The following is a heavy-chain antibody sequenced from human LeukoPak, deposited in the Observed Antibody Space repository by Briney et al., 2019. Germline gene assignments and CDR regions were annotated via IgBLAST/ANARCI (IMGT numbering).Heavy chain of an antibody. J-gene: IGHJ3*02. CDR3: ASSSTSWWGAFDI. Sequence: ASVKVSCKASGYTFTGYYMHWVRQAPGQGLEWMGWINPHSGGTNYAQKFQGRVTMTRDTSISTAYMELSRLRSDDTAVYYCASSSTSWWGAFDIWGQGTMVTVSS. CDR2: INPHSGGT. V-gene: IGHV1-2*02. D-gene: IGHD2-2*01. CDR1: GYTFTGYY.